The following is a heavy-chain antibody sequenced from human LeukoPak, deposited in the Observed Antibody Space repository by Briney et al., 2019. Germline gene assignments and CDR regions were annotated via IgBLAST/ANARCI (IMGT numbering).Heavy chain of an antibody. CDR1: GGPVSSSSYY. V-gene: IGHV4-39*07. CDR2: IYYAGDT. Sequence: PSGTLSLTCTVSGGPVSSSSYYWGWVRQSPEKGLECIGTIYYAGDTYYNPSLKSRVTISVDTSKNQFSLKLSSVTAADTAVYYCAREREIAAAGTIFDYWGQGTLVTVSS. J-gene: IGHJ4*02. D-gene: IGHD6-13*01. CDR3: AREREIAAAGTIFDY.